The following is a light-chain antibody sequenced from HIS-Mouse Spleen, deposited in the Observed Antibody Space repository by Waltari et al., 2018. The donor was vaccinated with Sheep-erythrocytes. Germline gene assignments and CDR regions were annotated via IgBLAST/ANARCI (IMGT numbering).Light chain of an antibody. CDR3: QQYYSYPPT. V-gene: IGKV1-8*01. CDR1: QGISRY. Sequence: RLTQSPSSLSASTGDRVTITCRASQGISRYLAWYQQKPVKAPKLLIYAASTWQSGVPSRFSGSGSGTDFTLTISCLQSEDFATYYCQQYYSYPPTFGQWTKVEIK. J-gene: IGKJ1*01. CDR2: AAS.